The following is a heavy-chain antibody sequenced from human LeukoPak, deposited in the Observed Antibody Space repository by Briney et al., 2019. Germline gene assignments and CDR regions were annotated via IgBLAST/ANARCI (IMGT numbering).Heavy chain of an antibody. D-gene: IGHD2-15*01. Sequence: WASVKVSGQASGYTFTSYAMHWVRQAPGPRLGVMGWINACNGNTKFSQKFQGRVTITRDTSASTAYMELSSLRSEDTAVYYCARDPWDLGYCSGGSCYPGNNWFDPWGQGTLVTVSS. CDR3: ARDPWDLGYCSGGSCYPGNNWFDP. CDR2: INACNGNT. CDR1: GYTFTSYA. V-gene: IGHV1-3*01. J-gene: IGHJ5*02.